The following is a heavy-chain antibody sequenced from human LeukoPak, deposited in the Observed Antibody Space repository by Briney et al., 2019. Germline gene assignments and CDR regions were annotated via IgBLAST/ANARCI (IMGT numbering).Heavy chain of an antibody. CDR3: ARDRPDRYGSGKFDY. CDR2: ISAYNGNT. D-gene: IGHD3-10*01. J-gene: IGHJ4*02. CDR1: GXXXTSYG. V-gene: IGHV1-18*01. Sequence: ASVKVSCKASGXXXTSYGISWVRQAPXXXXXXXXXISAYNGNTNYAQKLQGRVTMTTDTSTSTAYMELRSLRSDDTAVYYCARDRPDRYGSGKFDYWGQGTLVTVSS.